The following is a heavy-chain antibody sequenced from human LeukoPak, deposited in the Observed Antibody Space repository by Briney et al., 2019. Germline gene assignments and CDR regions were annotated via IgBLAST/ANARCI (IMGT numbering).Heavy chain of an antibody. CDR1: GDSISSSSYY. D-gene: IGHD3-3*01. J-gene: IGHJ5*02. V-gene: IGHV4-39*07. CDR3: ARVLNWFDP. CDR2: IYYSGST. Sequence: SETLSLTCTVSGDSISSSSYYWGWLRQPPGKGLEWIGSIYYSGSTYYNPSLKSRVTISVDTSKNQFSLKLSSVTAADTAIYYCARVLNWFDPWGQGTLVTVSS.